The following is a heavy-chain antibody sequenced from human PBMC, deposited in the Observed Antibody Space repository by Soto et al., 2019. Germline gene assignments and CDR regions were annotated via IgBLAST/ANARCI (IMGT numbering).Heavy chain of an antibody. CDR1: GYTFISYG. Sequence: QVQLVQSGAEVKKPGSSVKVSCKASGYTFISYGISWVRQAPGQGLEWMGWISAYNDYTNYAQKLQGRVTMTTATXTXVAYLELRSMRSDDTAVYYCAREGYYSGSGSYSPPRYYGMDVWGQGTTVTVSS. CDR3: AREGYYSGSGSYSPPRYYGMDV. CDR2: ISAYNDYT. J-gene: IGHJ6*02. D-gene: IGHD3-10*01. V-gene: IGHV1-18*01.